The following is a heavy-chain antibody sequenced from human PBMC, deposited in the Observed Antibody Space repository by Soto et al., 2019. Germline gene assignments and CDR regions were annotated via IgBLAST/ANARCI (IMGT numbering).Heavy chain of an antibody. Sequence: SVKVSCKASGGTFNNYPITWVRQAPGEGLEWMGGSIPIFGTANYAQKFQGRVTISVDESTSTAYMELSSLRSEDTAIYYCVRSHDHFGLDVWGQGTKVTVSS. CDR1: GGTFNNYP. CDR2: SIPIFGTA. V-gene: IGHV1-69*13. J-gene: IGHJ6*02. CDR3: VRSHDHFGLDV. D-gene: IGHD3-3*01.